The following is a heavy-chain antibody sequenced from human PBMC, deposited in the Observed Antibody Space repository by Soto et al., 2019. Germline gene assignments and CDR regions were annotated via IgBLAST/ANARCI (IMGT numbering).Heavy chain of an antibody. CDR3: ARGYDILTGPIDY. CDR2: IRSSGSTK. V-gene: IGHV3-48*03. CDR1: GFAFSFFE. J-gene: IGHJ4*02. D-gene: IGHD3-9*01. Sequence: GGSLRLSCAASGFAFSFFEMNWVRQAPGKGLEWIAYIRSSGSTKFYADSVRGRFTISGDNANNSLYLQMNSLRAEDTAVYYCARGYDILTGPIDYWGQGSLVTVSS.